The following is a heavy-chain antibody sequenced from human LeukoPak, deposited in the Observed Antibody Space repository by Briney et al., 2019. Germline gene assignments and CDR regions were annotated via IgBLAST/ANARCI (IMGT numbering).Heavy chain of an antibody. Sequence: PSQTLSLTCTVSGGSISSGGYYWSWLRQHPGKGLEWIGYIYYSGSTYYNPSLKSRVTISVNTSKNQFSLKLSSVTAADTAVYYCARAGTDSDSSGYYSPLDYWGQGTLVTVSS. V-gene: IGHV4-31*03. CDR1: GGSISSGGYY. CDR3: ARAGTDSDSSGYYSPLDY. D-gene: IGHD3-22*01. CDR2: IYYSGST. J-gene: IGHJ4*02.